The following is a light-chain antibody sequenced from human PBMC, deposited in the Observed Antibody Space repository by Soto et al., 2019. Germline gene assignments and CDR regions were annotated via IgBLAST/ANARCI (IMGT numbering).Light chain of an antibody. V-gene: IGKV1-39*01. Sequence: DIQMTQSPSSLSASVGDRVTITCRASQSISNYLYWYQQKPGKVPNLLIYVTSSLQGGVPSRFSGSGSGTDFALTISSLQPEDFATYHCQKSYRAPYNFGQGTKV. CDR2: VTS. CDR1: QSISNY. J-gene: IGKJ1*01. CDR3: QKSYRAPYN.